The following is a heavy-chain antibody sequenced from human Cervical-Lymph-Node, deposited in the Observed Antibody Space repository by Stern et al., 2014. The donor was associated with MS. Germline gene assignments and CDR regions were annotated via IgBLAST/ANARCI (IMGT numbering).Heavy chain of an antibody. D-gene: IGHD3-16*01. CDR3: AKTLSGGSRYFDL. CDR1: GYSFSNFW. V-gene: IGHV5-51*03. J-gene: IGHJ2*01. Sequence: VQLVQSGAEVKKPGESLKISCKGSGYSFSNFWIGWVRQMPGKGLEWMGIIYPGDSDTKYSPSFQGQVTISPDKSISTAFLQWSSLKASDTAIYYCAKTLSGGSRYFDLWGRGTLVTVSS. CDR2: IYPGDSDT.